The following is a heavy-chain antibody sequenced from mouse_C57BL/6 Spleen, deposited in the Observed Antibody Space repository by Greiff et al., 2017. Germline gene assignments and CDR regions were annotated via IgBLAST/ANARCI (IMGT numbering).Heavy chain of an antibody. D-gene: IGHD2-4*01. CDR3: ARGEYDYEFAY. CDR1: GYTFTSYW. CDR2: INPSSGYT. V-gene: IGHV1-7*01. Sequence: QVQLMQSGAELAKPGASVKLSCTASGYTFTSYWMHWVKQRPGQGLEWIGYINPSSGYTKYNQKFKDKATLTADKSTSTAYLQLSSLTDEDAAVYYCARGEYDYEFAYWGQGTLVTVSA. J-gene: IGHJ3*01.